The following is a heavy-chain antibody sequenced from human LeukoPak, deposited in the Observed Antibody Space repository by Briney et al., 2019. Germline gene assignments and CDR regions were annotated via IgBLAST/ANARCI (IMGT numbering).Heavy chain of an antibody. CDR3: ARAVTGTGGLDY. D-gene: IGHD6-19*01. V-gene: IGHV1-2*02. CDR1: GYTFIGYY. Sequence: ASVKVSCKASGYTFIGYYMYWVRQAPGQGLEWMGWINPHSGDTRYAQNFQGRVTMTRDTSINTAYMELSSLRSDDTAVYYCARAVTGTGGLDYWGQGTLVTVSS. J-gene: IGHJ4*02. CDR2: INPHSGDT.